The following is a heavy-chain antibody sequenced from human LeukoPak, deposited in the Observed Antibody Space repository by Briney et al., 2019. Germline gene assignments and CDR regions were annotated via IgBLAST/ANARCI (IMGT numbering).Heavy chain of an antibody. V-gene: IGHV1-46*01. CDR3: ARAYGSGSYTLLFFDY. CDR1: GYTFTSYY. Sequence: ASVKVSCKASGYTFTSYYMHWVRQAPGQGLEGMGIINPSGGSTSYAQKFQGRVTMTRDTSTSTVYMELSSLRSEDTAVYYCARAYGSGSYTLLFFDYWGQGTLVTVSS. CDR2: INPSGGST. J-gene: IGHJ4*02. D-gene: IGHD3-10*01.